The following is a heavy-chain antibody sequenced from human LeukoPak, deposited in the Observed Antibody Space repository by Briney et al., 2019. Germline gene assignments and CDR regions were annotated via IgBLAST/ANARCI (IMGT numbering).Heavy chain of an antibody. D-gene: IGHD1-26*01. CDR3: AKDWAYRGNYYYFEY. V-gene: IGHV4-39*07. Sequence: PSETLSLTCTVSGGSISNTLYYWAWIRQPPGKGLESIGSIYYSRSTNYNPSLKSRVTISVDTSKNQFSLKLSSVTAADTAVYYCAKDWAYRGNYYYFEYWGQGTLVTVSS. CDR1: GGSISNTLYY. CDR2: IYYSRST. J-gene: IGHJ4*02.